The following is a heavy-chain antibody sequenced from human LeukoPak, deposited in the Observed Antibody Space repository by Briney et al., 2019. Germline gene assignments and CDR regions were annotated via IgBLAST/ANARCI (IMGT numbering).Heavy chain of an antibody. J-gene: IGHJ6*02. CDR1: GFTFSSYS. V-gene: IGHV3-66*01. Sequence: GGSLRLSCAASGFTFSSYSMSWVRQAPGKGLEWVSVIYSGGTTYYADAVKGSFTISRDTSKNTVYLQMNSLRAEDTAVYYCARDSSGLRGMDVWGQGTTVTVSS. CDR3: ARDSSGLRGMDV. CDR2: IYSGGTT. D-gene: IGHD6-19*01.